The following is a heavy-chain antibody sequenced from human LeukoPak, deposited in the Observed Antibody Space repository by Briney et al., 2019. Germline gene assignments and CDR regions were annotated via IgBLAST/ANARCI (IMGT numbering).Heavy chain of an antibody. CDR2: IYSGGSI. J-gene: IGHJ4*02. V-gene: IGHV3-66*02. CDR1: GFTVSSNY. Sequence: GGSLRLSCAASGFTVSSNYMSWVRQAPGKGLEWVSVIYSGGSIYYADSVKGRFTISRDNSKNTLYLQMNSLRAEDTAVYYCAKNMVRGVFHYWGQGTLVTVSS. CDR3: AKNMVRGVFHY. D-gene: IGHD3-10*01.